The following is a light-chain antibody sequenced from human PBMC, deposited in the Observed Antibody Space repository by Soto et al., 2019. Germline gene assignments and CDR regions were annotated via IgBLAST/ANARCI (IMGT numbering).Light chain of an antibody. CDR2: WAS. CDR1: QSVLYSSNNKNY. Sequence: DIVMTQSPDSLAVSLGERATINCKSSQSVLYSSNNKNYLGWYQQKPGQTPKLLIYWASTRDSGVPDRFSGRGSGTDFTLTISRLQAEDVAVYYCQHYYSPPYTFGQGTKLEIK. CDR3: QHYYSPPYT. J-gene: IGKJ2*01. V-gene: IGKV4-1*01.